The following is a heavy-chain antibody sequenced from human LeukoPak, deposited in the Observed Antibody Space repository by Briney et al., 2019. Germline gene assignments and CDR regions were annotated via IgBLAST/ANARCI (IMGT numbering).Heavy chain of an antibody. J-gene: IGHJ2*01. CDR3: AKKRVITTPDAIDWYFDL. V-gene: IGHV3-23*01. CDR1: GFTFSIYA. CDR2: LSGSGGAT. Sequence: GGSLRLSCAASGFTFSIYAMSWVRQAPGKGLEWVSILSGSGGATYYADSVKSRFTISRDNSENTLFLQMNNLGAEDTALYYCAKKRVITTPDAIDWYFDLWGRGTLVTVSS. D-gene: IGHD1-1*01.